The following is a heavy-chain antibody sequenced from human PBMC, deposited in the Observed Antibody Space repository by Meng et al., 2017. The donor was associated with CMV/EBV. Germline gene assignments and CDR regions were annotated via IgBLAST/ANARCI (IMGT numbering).Heavy chain of an antibody. CDR3: ARTRIEVEPDGRKIKYYNYGMDV. CDR2: MNPNSGNT. V-gene: IGHV1-8*01. Sequence: ASVKVSCKASGYTFTTYDINWVRQATGQGLEWMGWMNPNSGNTGYAQKFQGRVTLTRVTSISTAYMELSSLTSDDTVVYYCARTRIEVEPDGRKIKYYNYGMDVWGQGTTVTVSS. J-gene: IGHJ6*02. D-gene: IGHD2-2*01. CDR1: GYTFTTYD.